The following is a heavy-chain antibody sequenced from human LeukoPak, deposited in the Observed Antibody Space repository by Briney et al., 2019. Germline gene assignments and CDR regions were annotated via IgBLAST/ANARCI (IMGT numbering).Heavy chain of an antibody. Sequence: ASVKVSCKASGGTFSSYPISWVRQAPGQGLEWVGGLVPIFATPNYAQKFQGRVTMTRDTSTSTVYMELSSLRSEDTAVYYCAREVPRTYYFDYWAQGTLVTVSS. V-gene: IGHV1-69*05. CDR2: LVPIFATP. CDR3: AREVPRTYYFDY. J-gene: IGHJ4*02. CDR1: GGTFSSYP. D-gene: IGHD2-2*01.